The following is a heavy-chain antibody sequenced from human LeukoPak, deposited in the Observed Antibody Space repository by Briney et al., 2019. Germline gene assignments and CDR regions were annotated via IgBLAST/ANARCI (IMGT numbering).Heavy chain of an antibody. J-gene: IGHJ4*02. V-gene: IGHV1-8*02. CDR3: ARGWGLYGDYSTVDY. CDR1: GYTFTSYG. D-gene: IGHD4-17*01. CDR2: MNPNSGNT. Sequence: ASVKVSCKASGYTFTSYGISWVRQAPGQGLEWMGWMNPNSGNTGYAQKFQGRVTMTRNTSISTAYMELSSLRSEDTAVYYCARGWGLYGDYSTVDYWGQGTLVTVSS.